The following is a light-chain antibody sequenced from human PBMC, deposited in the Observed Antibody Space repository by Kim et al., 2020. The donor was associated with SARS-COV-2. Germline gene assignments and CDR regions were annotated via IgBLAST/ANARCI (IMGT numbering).Light chain of an antibody. J-gene: IGLJ2*01. CDR3: GTWDSSLSAVV. V-gene: IGLV1-51*01. CDR1: SSNIGNNY. Sequence: GQKVTISSSGSSSNIGNNYVSWYQQLPGTAPKLLIYDNNKRPSGILDRFSGSKSGTSATLGITGLQTGDEADYYCGTWDSSLSAVVFGGGTKLTVL. CDR2: DNN.